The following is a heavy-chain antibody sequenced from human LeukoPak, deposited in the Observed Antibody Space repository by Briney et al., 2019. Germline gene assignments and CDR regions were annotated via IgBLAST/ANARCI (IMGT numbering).Heavy chain of an antibody. Sequence: GGSLRLSCVASGFTFSSYWMSWVRQAPGKGLEWVANINQDGSEKYDVDSAKGRFTISRDNAKNSLYLQMNSLRDEDTAVYYCARGGVAVSRDYWGQGTLVTVSS. J-gene: IGHJ4*02. CDR2: INQDGSEK. V-gene: IGHV3-7*01. D-gene: IGHD2-15*01. CDR1: GFTFSSYW. CDR3: ARGGVAVSRDY.